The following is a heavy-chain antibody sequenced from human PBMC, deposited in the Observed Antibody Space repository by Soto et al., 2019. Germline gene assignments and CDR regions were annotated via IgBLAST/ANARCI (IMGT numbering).Heavy chain of an antibody. CDR2: IYHSGST. CDR3: LAVAAREEYSWFDP. Sequence: QVQLQESGPGLVKPSGTLSLTCAVSGGSISSSNWWSWVRQPPGKGLEWIGEIYHSGSTNYNPSLKGLVTITADKSKNQSSLKLSSATAADTAVYYGLAVAAREEYSWFDPWGQGTLVTVSS. J-gene: IGHJ5*02. D-gene: IGHD2-15*01. CDR1: GGSISSSNW. V-gene: IGHV4-4*02.